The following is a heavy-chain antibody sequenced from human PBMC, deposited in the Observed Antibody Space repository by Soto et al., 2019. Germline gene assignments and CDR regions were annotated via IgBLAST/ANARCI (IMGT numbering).Heavy chain of an antibody. Sequence: GGSLRLSCAASGFTFDDYTMHWVRQAPGKGLEWVSLISWDGGSTYYADSVKGRFTISRDNSKNSLYLQMNSLRTEDTALYYCAKDSSSGAPPDYWGQGTLVTVSS. V-gene: IGHV3-43*01. D-gene: IGHD3-10*01. CDR2: ISWDGGST. CDR3: AKDSSSGAPPDY. J-gene: IGHJ4*02. CDR1: GFTFDDYT.